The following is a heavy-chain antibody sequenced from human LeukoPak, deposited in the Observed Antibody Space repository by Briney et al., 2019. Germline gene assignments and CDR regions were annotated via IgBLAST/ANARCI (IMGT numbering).Heavy chain of an antibody. CDR2: ISYDGNYK. Sequence: GGSLRLSCAASGFTFSSDGMHWVRQAPGKGLEWVAVISYDGNYKYYADSVKGRFTISRDNSKNTLYLQMNSLRAEDTAVFYCAKDSVWRYYDSSGYSPSNYFDYWGQGTLVTASS. J-gene: IGHJ4*02. CDR1: GFTFSSDG. D-gene: IGHD3-22*01. CDR3: AKDSVWRYYDSSGYSPSNYFDY. V-gene: IGHV3-30*18.